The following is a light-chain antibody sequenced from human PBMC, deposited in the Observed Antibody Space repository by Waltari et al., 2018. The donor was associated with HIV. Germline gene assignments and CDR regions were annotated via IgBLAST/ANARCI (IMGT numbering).Light chain of an antibody. V-gene: IGKV1-5*03. CDR1: QSISTW. J-gene: IGKJ1*01. CDR2: KSY. CDR3: QQYDNYPCT. Sequence: DIQMTQSPSTLSASVGDRFTITCRASQSISTWLAWYQQKPGKSPKLLMYKSYSLESGVPSRFSGSGSGTEFTLTISKLQPDDSATYYCQQYDNYPCTFGQGTKVEIK.